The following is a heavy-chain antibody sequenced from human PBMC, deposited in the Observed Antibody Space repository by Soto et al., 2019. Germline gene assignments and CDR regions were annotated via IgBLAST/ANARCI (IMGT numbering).Heavy chain of an antibody. CDR3: AKDLGHWSRTSCDVDAFDI. J-gene: IGHJ3*02. V-gene: IGHV3-23*04. CDR2: ISGSGGST. Sequence: VQLVESGGGVVQPGRSLRLSCAASGFTFSSYAMSWVRQAPGKGLEWVSAISGSGGSTYYADSVKGRFTISRDNSKSTLSLQLNSLRASDTAVYDCAKDLGHWSRTSCDVDAFDIWGHGTMGTVSS. D-gene: IGHD2-2*01. CDR1: GFTFSSYA.